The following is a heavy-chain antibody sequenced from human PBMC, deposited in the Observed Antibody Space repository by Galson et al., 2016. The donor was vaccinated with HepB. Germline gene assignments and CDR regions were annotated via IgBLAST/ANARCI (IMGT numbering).Heavy chain of an antibody. V-gene: IGHV4-39*01. J-gene: IGHJ4*02. CDR2: IYYSGRT. CDR3: ARQTITAAEDY. CDR1: GASVSSNSFY. D-gene: IGHD6-13*01. Sequence: SETLSLTCSVSGASVSSNSFYWAWIRQPPGKGLEWIGSIYYSGRTYNNPSLKSRVTMSVDTSKNYFSLKLTSVTAADTAVYYCARQTITAAEDYWGQGTLVTVSS.